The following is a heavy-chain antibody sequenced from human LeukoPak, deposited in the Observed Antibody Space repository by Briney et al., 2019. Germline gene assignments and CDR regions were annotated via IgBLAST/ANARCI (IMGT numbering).Heavy chain of an antibody. CDR1: GASISSDY. J-gene: IGHJ4*02. V-gene: IGHV4-59*08. CDR2: IHYSGST. D-gene: IGHD3-22*01. CDR3: ARQIYYYDDTGYYSRFDS. Sequence: PSETLSLTCNVSGASISSDYWTWIRQPPGKGLEWIAYIHYSGSTNYNPSLKNRATISGDTSKNQFSLKLSSVTAADTAVYYCARQIYYYDDTGYYSRFDSWGQGALVTVSS.